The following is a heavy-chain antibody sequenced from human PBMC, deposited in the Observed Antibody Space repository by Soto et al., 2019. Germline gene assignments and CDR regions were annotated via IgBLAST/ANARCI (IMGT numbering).Heavy chain of an antibody. CDR3: ARHDCISSSCYYYYYYGMDV. J-gene: IGHJ6*02. Sequence: QVQLVQSGAEVKKPGSSVKVSCKASGGTFSSYAISWVRQAPGQGLEWMGGIIPIFDTANYAQKLQGRVTITADESTSTAYMELSSVRSEDTAVYYCARHDCISSSCYYYYYYGMDVWGQGTTVTVSS. D-gene: IGHD2-2*01. V-gene: IGHV1-69*12. CDR1: GGTFSSYA. CDR2: IIPIFDTA.